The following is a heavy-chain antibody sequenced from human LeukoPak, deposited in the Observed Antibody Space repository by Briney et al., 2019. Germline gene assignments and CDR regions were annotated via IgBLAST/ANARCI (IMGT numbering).Heavy chain of an antibody. Sequence: ASVKVSCKASGYTFTNYGINWVRQAPGQRPEWMGWFSTYNGDTKYAQKLKGRVTLTADTLTSTAYMELRTLISDDTGTYYCAIGQGVITWGGADVYDVWGQGTTVIVSS. V-gene: IGHV1-18*01. J-gene: IGHJ3*01. CDR2: FSTYNGDT. D-gene: IGHD3-16*01. CDR3: AIGQGVITWGGADVYDV. CDR1: GYTFTNYG.